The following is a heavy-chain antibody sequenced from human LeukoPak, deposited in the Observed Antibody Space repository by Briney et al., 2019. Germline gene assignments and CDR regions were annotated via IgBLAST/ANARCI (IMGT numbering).Heavy chain of an antibody. CDR3: AIVKYYDSSGDAFDI. Sequence: SDTLSPTCSVSGGSISSYYWSSARQPAGKGLEWSGRIYTSGRTTYNPSLKKRVTMSVHTSNSPLSLKLLSVPPADTPVYLCAIVKYYDSSGDAFDIWGQRTMVTVFS. J-gene: IGHJ3*02. CDR1: GGSISSYY. V-gene: IGHV4-4*07. D-gene: IGHD3-22*01. CDR2: IYTSGRT.